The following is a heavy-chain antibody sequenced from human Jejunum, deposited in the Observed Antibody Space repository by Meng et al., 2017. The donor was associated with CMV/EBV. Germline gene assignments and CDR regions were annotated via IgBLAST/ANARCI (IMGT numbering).Heavy chain of an antibody. CDR3: VKRYKQSGPFEY. D-gene: IGHD3-3*01. J-gene: IGHJ4*02. Sequence: DVQLLQSGGGLVQPGGSLRLSCAASGFIFSDYVMSWVRQAPGTGLEWVSTIIGGGTETWYSDSVKGRFTISRDNSKNTLYLQMDSLTAEDTARYYCVKRYKQSGPFEYWGQGSLVTVSS. CDR2: IIGGGTET. CDR1: GFIFSDYV. V-gene: IGHV3-23*01.